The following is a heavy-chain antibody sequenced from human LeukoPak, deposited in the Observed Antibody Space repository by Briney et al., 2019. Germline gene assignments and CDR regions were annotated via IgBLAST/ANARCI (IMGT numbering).Heavy chain of an antibody. Sequence: GGSLRLSCAASGFTFSSYSMNWVRQAPGKGLEWVSSISSSSSYIYYADSVKGRFTISRDNAKNSLYLQVNSLRAEDTAVYYCARDPTNYGSGSYYGDYWGQGTLVTVSS. CDR3: ARDPTNYGSGSYYGDY. V-gene: IGHV3-21*01. J-gene: IGHJ4*02. CDR1: GFTFSSYS. D-gene: IGHD3-10*01. CDR2: ISSSSSYI.